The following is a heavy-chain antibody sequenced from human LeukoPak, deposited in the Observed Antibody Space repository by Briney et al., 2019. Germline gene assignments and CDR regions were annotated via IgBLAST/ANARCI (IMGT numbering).Heavy chain of an antibody. V-gene: IGHV1-2*02. CDR2: INPNSGGT. J-gene: IGHJ4*02. Sequence: ASMKVSCKASGYALSGSYLHWVRQAPGQGLEWMGWINPNSGGTNYAQKFQGRVTMTRDTSISTAYMELSRLRSDDTAVYYCARELVGYSSSPSGYWGQGTLVTVSS. D-gene: IGHD6-13*01. CDR3: ARELVGYSSSPSGY. CDR1: GYALSGSY.